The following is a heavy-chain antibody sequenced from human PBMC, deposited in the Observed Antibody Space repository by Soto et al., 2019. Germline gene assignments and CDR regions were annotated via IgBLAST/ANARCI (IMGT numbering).Heavy chain of an antibody. Sequence: ASVKVSCKASGYTFTNFGISWVRQAPGQGLEWMGWISAYNGNTNYAQNFQGRVTMTTDTSTSTAYMELRSLRSDDTAVYYCARDREYNWNYNWFDPWGQGTLVTVSS. CDR2: ISAYNGNT. CDR3: ARDREYNWNYNWFDP. CDR1: GYTFTNFG. J-gene: IGHJ5*02. V-gene: IGHV1-18*01. D-gene: IGHD1-7*01.